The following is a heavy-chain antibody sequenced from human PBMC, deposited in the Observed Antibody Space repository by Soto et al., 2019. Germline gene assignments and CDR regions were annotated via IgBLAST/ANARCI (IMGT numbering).Heavy chain of an antibody. V-gene: IGHV3-30*04. CDR2: ISYDGSKK. Sequence: PGGSLRLSCAASGFTFSSYAMHWVRQAPGKGLEWVAVISYDGSKKYYGDSVKGRFTISRDNSKNTLYLLMNSLTAEDTATYYCTRAPVTGTVGYFDYWGQGTLVTVSS. J-gene: IGHJ4*02. CDR3: TRAPVTGTVGYFDY. CDR1: GFTFSSYA. D-gene: IGHD1-1*01.